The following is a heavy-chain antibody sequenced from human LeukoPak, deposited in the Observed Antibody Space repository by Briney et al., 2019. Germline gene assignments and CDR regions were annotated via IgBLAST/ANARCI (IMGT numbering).Heavy chain of an antibody. J-gene: IGHJ6*02. CDR1: GYTFTGYY. CDR2: INPNSGGT. Sequence: ASVKVSCKASGYTFTGYYMHWVRQAPGQGLEWVGWINPNSGGTNYAQKFQGRVTMTRDTSISTAYMELSRLRSDDTAVYYCASSDITMIVVGPNYGMDVWGQGTTVTVSS. CDR3: ASSDITMIVVGPNYGMDV. V-gene: IGHV1-2*02. D-gene: IGHD3-22*01.